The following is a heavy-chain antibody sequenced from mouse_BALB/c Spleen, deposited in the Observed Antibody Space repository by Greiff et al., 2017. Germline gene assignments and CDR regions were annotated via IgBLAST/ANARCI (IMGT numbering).Heavy chain of an antibody. CDR1: GYTFTSYW. CDR2: IYPGNSDT. CDR3: TREGAYGNYGKDY. V-gene: IGHV1-5*01. J-gene: IGHJ2*01. D-gene: IGHD2-1*01. Sequence: VQLKESGTVLARPGASVKMSCKASGYTFTSYWMHWVKQRPGQGLEWIGAIYPGNSDTSYNQKFKGKAKLTAVTSTSTAYIELSSLTNEDSAVYYCTREGAYGNYGKDYWGQGTTLTVSS.